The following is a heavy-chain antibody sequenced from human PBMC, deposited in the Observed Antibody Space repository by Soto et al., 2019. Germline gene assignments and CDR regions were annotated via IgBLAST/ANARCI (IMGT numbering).Heavy chain of an antibody. CDR1: GDTFTDHT. CDR2: SVPTLGMA. CDR3: ASGYCSGGRCYSDFDF. Sequence: QVHLVQSGAEVKKPGSSVKVSCKASGDTFTDHTVTWVRQAPGQGLEWMGRSVPTLGMANYAQTFQGRVTITADTSMTTAYLELTGLTSDDSAVYYCASGYCSGGRCYSDFDFWGQGTLVTVSS. V-gene: IGHV1-69*02. D-gene: IGHD2-15*01. J-gene: IGHJ4*02.